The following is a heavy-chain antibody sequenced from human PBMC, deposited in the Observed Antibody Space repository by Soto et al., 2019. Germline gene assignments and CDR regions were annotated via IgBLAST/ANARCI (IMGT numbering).Heavy chain of an antibody. Sequence: GGSLRLSCTASGLSVRNIYMSWVRQAPGMGLEWVSVIYNDGTTYYADSVKGRFTISRDTSKNTLSLQMDSLRAEDTAVYYCVRPLPSGRNYGMDVWGQGTTVTSP. CDR2: IYNDGTT. V-gene: IGHV3-53*01. CDR1: GLSVRNIY. J-gene: IGHJ6*02. D-gene: IGHD3-10*01. CDR3: VRPLPSGRNYGMDV.